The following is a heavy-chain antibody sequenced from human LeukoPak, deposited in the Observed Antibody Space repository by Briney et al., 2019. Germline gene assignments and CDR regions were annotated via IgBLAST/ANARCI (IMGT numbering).Heavy chain of an antibody. V-gene: IGHV3-23*01. CDR3: AKSEAVDGPFDY. CDR2: ISGSGGST. Sequence: GGSLRLSCAASGFTFSSYAMSWVRQAPGKVLEWVSAISGSGGSTYCADSVKGRFTISRDNSNNTLYLQMNTLSAEDTAVYYCAKSEAVDGPFDYWGQGTLVTVSS. D-gene: IGHD6-19*01. CDR1: GFTFSSYA. J-gene: IGHJ4*02.